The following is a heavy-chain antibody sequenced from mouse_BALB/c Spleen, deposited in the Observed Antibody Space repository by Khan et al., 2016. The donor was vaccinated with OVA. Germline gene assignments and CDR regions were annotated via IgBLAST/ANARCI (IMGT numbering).Heavy chain of an antibody. V-gene: IGHV5-6*01. CDR3: ASQLTGSFAY. CDR1: GFTFSSYS. CDR2: ISSGGDYT. Sequence: EVELVESGGDLVKPGGSLKLSCAASGFTFSSYSMSWVRQTPDKRLEWAVTISSGGDYTYYPDSVKGRFSISRENAKKTVYLKMSGLKSEDTAMDYCASQLTGSFAYWGQGTLVTVSA. D-gene: IGHD4-1*01. J-gene: IGHJ3*01.